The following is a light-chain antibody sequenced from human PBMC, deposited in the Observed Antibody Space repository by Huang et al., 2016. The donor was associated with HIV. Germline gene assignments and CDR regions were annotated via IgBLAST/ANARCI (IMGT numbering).Light chain of an antibody. Sequence: AIQMTQSPSSLSASVGDRVTITCRASQGIRNDLGWYQQKPGKPPKLLIYAATSLQSGVPSRCSGSGSDTNFTLTISGLQPEYFATYFCLQDYNFPYTFGQGTEVE. CDR3: LQDYNFPYT. CDR2: AAT. CDR1: QGIRND. J-gene: IGKJ2*01. V-gene: IGKV1-6*01.